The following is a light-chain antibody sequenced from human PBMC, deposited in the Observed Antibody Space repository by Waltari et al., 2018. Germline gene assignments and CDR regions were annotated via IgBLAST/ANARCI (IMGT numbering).Light chain of an antibody. J-gene: IGLJ3*02. Sequence: QSVLTQAPSESGPPGPRVTISCSGSSSNIGKNAVNWYQQVPGTAPKLLIYANDQRPSGVPDRFSGSKSGTSASLVISGLQAEDEADYYCAAWDDNLNGLFGGGTKLTVL. CDR2: AND. CDR1: SSNIGKNA. V-gene: IGLV1-44*01. CDR3: AAWDDNLNGL.